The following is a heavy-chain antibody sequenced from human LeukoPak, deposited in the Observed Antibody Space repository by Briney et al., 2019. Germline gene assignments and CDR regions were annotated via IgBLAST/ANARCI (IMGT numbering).Heavy chain of an antibody. CDR2: ISSSGIYT. D-gene: IGHD3-22*01. V-gene: IGHV3-21*01. CDR3: ASLHYYDRSGRDY. J-gene: IGHJ4*02. CDR1: GFTFSSYS. Sequence: KGGGSLRLSCAASGFTFSSYSMTWVRQAPGKGLKWVSTISSSGIYTYYADSVKGRFTISRDDAKNSLYLQMNSLRAEDTAVYYCASLHYYDRSGRDYWGPGTLVTVSS.